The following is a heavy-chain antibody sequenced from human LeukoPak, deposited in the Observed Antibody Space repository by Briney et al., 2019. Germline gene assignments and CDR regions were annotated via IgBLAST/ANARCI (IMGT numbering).Heavy chain of an antibody. CDR2: INPDGSTT. V-gene: IGHV3-74*01. CDR3: ASLSGAVAGRDPFDY. CDR1: GFAFRNYW. D-gene: IGHD6-19*01. J-gene: IGHJ4*02. Sequence: GGSLRLSCVASGFAFRNYWMYWVRQGPGKGLVWLSRINPDGSTTTYADSVKGRFTISRDNAKNSLYLQMNSLRAEDTAVYYCASLSGAVAGRDPFDYWGQGTLVTVSS.